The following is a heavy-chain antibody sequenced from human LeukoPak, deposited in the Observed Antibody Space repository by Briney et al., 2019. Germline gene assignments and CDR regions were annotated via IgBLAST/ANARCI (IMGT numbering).Heavy chain of an antibody. V-gene: IGHV3-23*01. CDR2: ITGSGAGT. Sequence: GGSLRLSCAASGLTLSAYALVWVRQAPGKGLEWVSAITGSGAGTYYADPVKGRFTISRDNSNNMLYLQMNSLRAEDTALYYCAKDPNGDYVGAFDMWGPGTMVVVSS. D-gene: IGHD4-17*01. CDR1: GLTLSAYA. J-gene: IGHJ3*02. CDR3: AKDPNGDYVGAFDM.